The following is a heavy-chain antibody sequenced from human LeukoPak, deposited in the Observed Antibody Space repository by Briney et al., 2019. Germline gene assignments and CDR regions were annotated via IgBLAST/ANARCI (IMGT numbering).Heavy chain of an antibody. Sequence: ASVKVSCKASGYAFTSYDINWVRQATGQGLEWMGWMNPNSGNTGYAQKFQGRVTMTMNTSISTAYMELSSLRSEDTAVYYCAREVSARGGGYWGQGTLVTVSS. J-gene: IGHJ4*02. CDR3: AREVSARGGGY. CDR1: GYAFTSYD. D-gene: IGHD3-16*01. CDR2: MNPNSGNT. V-gene: IGHV1-8*01.